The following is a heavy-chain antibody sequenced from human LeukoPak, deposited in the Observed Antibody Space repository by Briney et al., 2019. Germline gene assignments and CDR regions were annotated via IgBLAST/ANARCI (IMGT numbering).Heavy chain of an antibody. V-gene: IGHV5-10-1*01. CDR2: IDPADSQT. CDR1: GYSFTSYW. Sequence: GESLKISCQGSGYSFTSYWICWVRQMPGRGLEWMRRIDPADSQTNYSPSFQGHVTISADKSISTAYLQWSTLKASDTAMYYCARQLTPGDCDYWGQGTLVTVSS. J-gene: IGHJ4*02. CDR3: ARQLTPGDCDY. D-gene: IGHD1-1*01.